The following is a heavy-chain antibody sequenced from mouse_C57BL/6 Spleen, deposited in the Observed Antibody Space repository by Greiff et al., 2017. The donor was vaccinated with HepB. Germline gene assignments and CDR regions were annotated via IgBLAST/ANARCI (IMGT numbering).Heavy chain of an antibody. CDR2: ISSGSSTI. V-gene: IGHV5-17*01. CDR3: ARPSVYYYGSSLYYYAMDY. Sequence: EVKLVESGGGLVKPGGSLKLSCAASGFTFSDYGMHWVRQAPEKGLEWVAYISSGSSTIYYADTVKGRFTISRDNAKNTLLLQMTSLRSEDTAMYYCARPSVYYYGSSLYYYAMDYWGQGTSVTVSS. D-gene: IGHD1-1*01. J-gene: IGHJ4*01. CDR1: GFTFSDYG.